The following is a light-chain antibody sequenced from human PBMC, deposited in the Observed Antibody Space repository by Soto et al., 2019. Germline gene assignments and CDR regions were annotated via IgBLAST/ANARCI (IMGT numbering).Light chain of an antibody. CDR3: QQYNNWPRT. CDR1: QSLGVS. V-gene: IGKV3-15*01. J-gene: IGKJ1*01. CDR2: GAS. Sequence: IVMTQSPATLSVSPGERATLSCRVSQSLGVSLAWYQQKPGQAPRLLIYGASTRATGIPARFSGSGSGTEFTLTISSLQSEDFAVYSCQQYNNWPRTFGQGTKVDI.